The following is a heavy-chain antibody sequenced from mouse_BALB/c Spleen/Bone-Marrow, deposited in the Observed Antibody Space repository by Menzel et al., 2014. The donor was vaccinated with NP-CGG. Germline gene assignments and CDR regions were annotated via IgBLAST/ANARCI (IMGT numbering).Heavy chain of an antibody. D-gene: IGHD2-14*01. Sequence: EVQLQQSGAELVKPGASVKLSCTASGFNIKDTYMHWVKQRPEQGLEWIGRIDPANVNTKYDPKFQGEATITADTSSNTAYLQLRSLTYVDTAVYYCASYVYRYSFDNWGQGTTLTVSS. CDR3: ASYVYRYSFDN. V-gene: IGHV14-3*02. CDR2: IDPANVNT. CDR1: GFNIKDTY. J-gene: IGHJ2*01.